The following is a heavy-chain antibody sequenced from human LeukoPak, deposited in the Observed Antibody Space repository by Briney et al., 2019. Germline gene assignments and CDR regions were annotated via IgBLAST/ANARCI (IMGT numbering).Heavy chain of an antibody. D-gene: IGHD5-18*01. J-gene: IGHJ3*02. CDR3: ARMGDTAMARGAFDI. Sequence: RASVKVSCKASGYTFTSYAMNWVRQAPGQGLEWMGWINTNTGNPTYAQGFTGRFVFSLDTSVSTAYLQISSLKAEDTAVYYCARMGDTAMARGAFDIWGQGTMVTVSS. V-gene: IGHV7-4-1*02. CDR2: INTNTGNP. CDR1: GYTFTSYA.